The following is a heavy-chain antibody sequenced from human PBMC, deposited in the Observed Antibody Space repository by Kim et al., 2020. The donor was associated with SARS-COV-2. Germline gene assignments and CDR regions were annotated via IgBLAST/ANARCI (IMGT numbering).Heavy chain of an antibody. J-gene: IGHJ3*01. CDR1: GGPSSGYY. Sequence: SETLSLTCAVSGGPSSGYYWTWIRQPPGGGLEWLGDAIDSKIPKYNPTLKSRLTISVATSKTEFSLKLSSVTAADTATYYCARHRRRVFDVWGQGKIVTVSS. V-gene: IGHV4-34*12. CDR2: AIDSKIP. CDR3: ARHRRRVFDV.